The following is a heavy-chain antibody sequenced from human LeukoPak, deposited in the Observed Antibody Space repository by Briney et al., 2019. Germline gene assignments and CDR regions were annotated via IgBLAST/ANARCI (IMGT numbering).Heavy chain of an antibody. V-gene: IGHV3-20*04. J-gene: IGHJ4*02. CDR1: GFTFDDYG. CDR2: INWNGGST. CDR3: AREELWSFDY. D-gene: IGHD5-18*01. Sequence: PGGSLRPSCVPSGFTFDDYGMSWVRQAPGKGLEWVSRINWNGGSTNYADSVKGRFTISRDNAKNSLYLQMNSLRAEDTALYYCAREELWSFDYWGQGTLVTVSS.